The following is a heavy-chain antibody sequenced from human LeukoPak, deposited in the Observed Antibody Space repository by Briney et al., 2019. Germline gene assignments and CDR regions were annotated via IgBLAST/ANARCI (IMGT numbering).Heavy chain of an antibody. CDR2: ISYDGSNK. J-gene: IGHJ4*02. Sequence: GGSLRLSCAASGFTFSSYAMHWVRQAPGKGLEWVAVISYDGSNKYYADSVKGRFTISRDNSKNTLYLQMNSLRAEDTAVYYCARKGRALVADTGGYFDYWGQGTLVTVSS. V-gene: IGHV3-30-3*01. D-gene: IGHD6-19*01. CDR3: ARKGRALVADTGGYFDY. CDR1: GFTFSSYA.